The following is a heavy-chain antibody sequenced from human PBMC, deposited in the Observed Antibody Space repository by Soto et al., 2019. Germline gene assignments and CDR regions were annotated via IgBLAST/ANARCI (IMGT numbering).Heavy chain of an antibody. V-gene: IGHV4-39*01. CDR1: GGSISSSSYY. CDR2: IYYSGST. CDR3: ARLGNIAAAVPFDY. J-gene: IGHJ4*02. Sequence: PSETLSLTCTVSGGSISSSSYYWGWIRQHPGKGLEWIGSIYYSGSTYYNPSLKSRVTISVDTSKNQFSLKLSSVTAADTAVYYCARLGNIAAAVPFDYWGQGTLVTVSS. D-gene: IGHD6-13*01.